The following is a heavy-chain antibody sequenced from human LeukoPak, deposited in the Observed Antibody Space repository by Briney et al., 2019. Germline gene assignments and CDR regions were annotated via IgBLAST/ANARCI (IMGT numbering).Heavy chain of an antibody. CDR3: ARDQWFDGFDL. CDR2: VSGAGTDT. J-gene: IGHJ4*02. CDR1: EFNFSTHL. V-gene: IGHV3-23*01. D-gene: IGHD3-22*01. Sequence: GGSLRLSCTGSEFNFSTHLMTWVRQVPGKGPEWISSVSGAGTDTYYADSVKGRFIVSRDDSKSTIYLLLNGLRVEDTATYFCARDQWFDGFDLWGQGTLATVSS.